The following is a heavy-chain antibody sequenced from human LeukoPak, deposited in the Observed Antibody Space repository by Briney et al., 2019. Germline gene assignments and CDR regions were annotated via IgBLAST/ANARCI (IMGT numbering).Heavy chain of an antibody. D-gene: IGHD3-9*01. J-gene: IGHJ3*02. CDR2: ISSGSTYI. V-gene: IGHV3-21*01. CDR1: GFTFRSYA. Sequence: GGSLRLSCAASGFTFRSYAMSWVRQAPGKGLEWVSSISSGSTYIFYADSVKGRFSISRDSAKNSLYLQMNSLRADDTAVYYCARDGLLNDAFDIWGQGTLVTVSS. CDR3: ARDGLLNDAFDI.